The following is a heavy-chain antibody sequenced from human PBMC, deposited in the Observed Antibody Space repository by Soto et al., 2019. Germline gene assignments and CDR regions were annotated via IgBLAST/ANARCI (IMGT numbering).Heavy chain of an antibody. Sequence: ETLSLTCAVYGGSFSGYYWSWIRQPPGKGLEWIGEINHSGSTNYNPSLKSRVTISVDTSKNQFSLKLSSVTAADTAVYYCARDMGTPTIDYWGQGTLVTVSS. J-gene: IGHJ4*02. V-gene: IGHV4-34*01. CDR3: ARDMGTPTIDY. D-gene: IGHD2-15*01. CDR1: GGSFSGYY. CDR2: INHSGST.